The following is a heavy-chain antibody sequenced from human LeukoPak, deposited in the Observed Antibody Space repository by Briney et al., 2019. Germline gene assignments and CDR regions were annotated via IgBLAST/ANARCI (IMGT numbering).Heavy chain of an antibody. CDR1: GFTFSDYY. CDR2: ISSSGSTI. D-gene: IGHD3-3*01. J-gene: IGHJ6*02. CDR3: AGALRYYDFWSGYYSDYYYGMDV. V-gene: IGHV3-11*01. Sequence: GGSLRLSCAASGFTFSDYYMSWIRQAPGKGLEWVSYISSSGSTIYYADSVKGRFTISRDNAKNSLYLQMNSLRAEDTAVYYCAGALRYYDFWSGYYSDYYYGMDVWGQGTTVTVSS.